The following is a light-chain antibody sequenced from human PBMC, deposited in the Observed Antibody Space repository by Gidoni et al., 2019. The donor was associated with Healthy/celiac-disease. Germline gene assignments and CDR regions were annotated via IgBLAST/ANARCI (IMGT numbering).Light chain of an antibody. CDR2: DAS. V-gene: IGKV3-11*01. CDR3: QQRSNWPLT. J-gene: IGKJ4*01. Sequence: VLTQSPATLSLSPGERATLSCRASQSVSSYLAWYQQKPGQAPRLLIYDASNRATGIPARFSGSGSGTDFTLTISSLEPEDFAVYYCQQRSNWPLTFGGGTKVEIK. CDR1: QSVSSY.